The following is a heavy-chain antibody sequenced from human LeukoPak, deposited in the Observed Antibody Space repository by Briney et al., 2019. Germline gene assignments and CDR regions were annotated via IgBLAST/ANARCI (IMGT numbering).Heavy chain of an antibody. V-gene: IGHV3-53*01. CDR1: GLTVSSNS. CDR2: IYSAGAT. CDR3: ARDRGTSGYIFDY. Sequence: GGSLRLSCAASGLTVSSNSMRWVRQAPGKGLEWVSVIYSAGATYYADSVGGRFTISRDNSKNTVYLQMNSLRAEDTAFYYCARDRGTSGYIFDYWGRGTLVTVSS. D-gene: IGHD3-22*01. J-gene: IGHJ4*02.